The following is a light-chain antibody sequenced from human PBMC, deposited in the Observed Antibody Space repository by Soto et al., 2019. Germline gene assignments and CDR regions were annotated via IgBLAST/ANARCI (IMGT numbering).Light chain of an antibody. CDR3: SSYTSRNTVV. Sequence: QSALTQPASVSGSPGQSITISCTGTSSDVGGYNYVSWYQKHPGKAPKLMIXXXXXXXXXXXXXXFGSKSGNTASLTISGXXXXXXXXXYCSSYTSRNTVVFGGGTKLTVL. CDR1: SSDVGGYNY. CDR2: XXX. J-gene: IGLJ2*01. V-gene: IGLV2-14*01.